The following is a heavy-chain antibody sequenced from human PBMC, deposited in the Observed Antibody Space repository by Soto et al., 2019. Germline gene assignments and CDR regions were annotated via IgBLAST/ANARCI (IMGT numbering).Heavy chain of an antibody. CDR3: VSGYSSGWNSYYYGMDV. CDR1: GFTFSSYG. CDR2: ISYDGSNK. Sequence: QVQLVESGGGVVQPGRSLRLSCAASGFTFSSYGMHWVRQAPGKGLEWVAVISYDGSNKYYADSVKGRFTISRDNSKNTLYLQMNSLRAEDTAVYYCVSGYSSGWNSYYYGMDVWGQGTTVTVSS. J-gene: IGHJ6*02. V-gene: IGHV3-30*03. D-gene: IGHD6-19*01.